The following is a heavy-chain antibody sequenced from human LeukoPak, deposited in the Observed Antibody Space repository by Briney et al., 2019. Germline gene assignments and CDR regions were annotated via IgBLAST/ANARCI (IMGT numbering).Heavy chain of an antibody. J-gene: IGHJ4*02. CDR3: ARNGDSSSWYWDYFDY. CDR1: GYTFTSYY. V-gene: IGHV1-46*01. Sequence: ASVKVSCKASGYTFTSYYMHWVRQAPGQGLEWMGIINPSGGSTSYAQKFQGRVTMSRDTSISTAYMELSRLTSDDTAVYYCARNGDSSSWYWDYFDYWGQGTLVTVSS. CDR2: INPSGGST. D-gene: IGHD6-13*01.